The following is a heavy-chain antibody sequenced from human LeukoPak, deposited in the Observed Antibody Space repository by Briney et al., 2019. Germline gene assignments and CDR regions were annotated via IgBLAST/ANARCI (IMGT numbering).Heavy chain of an antibody. V-gene: IGHV4-4*09. CDR2: IYSSGST. CDR1: GGSISNNY. J-gene: IGHJ6*03. CDR3: ARVPPWYMDV. Sequence: SETLSLTCTVSGGSISNNYWSWIRQSPGKGLEWIGYIYSSGSTDYNPSLKSRVTLSVDTSKNQFSLKLNSVTAADTAVYYYARVPPWYMDVWGKGTTITVSS.